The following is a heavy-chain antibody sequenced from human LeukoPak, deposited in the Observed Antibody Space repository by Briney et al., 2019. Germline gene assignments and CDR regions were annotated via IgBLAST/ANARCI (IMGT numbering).Heavy chain of an antibody. Sequence: SETLSLTCTVSGGSISSYYWSWIRQPPGKGLEWIGYIYHSGSTYYNPSLKSRVTISVDRSKNQFSLKLSSVTAADTAVYYCARGDSSGYYQPPVFDYWGQGTLVTVSS. V-gene: IGHV4-59*12. J-gene: IGHJ4*02. CDR1: GGSISSYY. D-gene: IGHD3-22*01. CDR2: IYHSGST. CDR3: ARGDSSGYYQPPVFDY.